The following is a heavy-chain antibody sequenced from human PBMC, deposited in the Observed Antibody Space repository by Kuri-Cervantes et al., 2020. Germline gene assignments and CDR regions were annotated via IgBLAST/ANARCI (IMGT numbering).Heavy chain of an antibody. CDR1: GFTFSSYS. Sequence: LSLTCAASGFTFSSYSMYWVRQAPGKGLEWVSYISSSSSTIYYADSVKGRFTISRDNAKNSLYLQMNSLRDEDTAVYYCARDLQGSPDDYGDYVFDYGMDVWGQGTTVTVSS. D-gene: IGHD4-17*01. CDR2: ISSSSSTI. J-gene: IGHJ6*02. CDR3: ARDLQGSPDDYGDYVFDYGMDV. V-gene: IGHV3-48*02.